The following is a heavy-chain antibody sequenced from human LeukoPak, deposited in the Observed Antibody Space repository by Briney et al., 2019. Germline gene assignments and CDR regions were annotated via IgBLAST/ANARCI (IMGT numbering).Heavy chain of an antibody. CDR2: IYPGDSHT. D-gene: IGHD3-22*01. CDR1: GYSFTSYL. CDR3: ARLSDSSGYYYQYFQH. Sequence: GESLNISCKGSGYSFTSYLIGWVRQMPGKGLEWMGIIYPGDSHTRYTPSFQGQVTISADKSISTAYLQWSSLKASDTAMYYCARLSDSSGYYYQYFQHWGKGNPVTVSS. J-gene: IGHJ1*01. V-gene: IGHV5-51*01.